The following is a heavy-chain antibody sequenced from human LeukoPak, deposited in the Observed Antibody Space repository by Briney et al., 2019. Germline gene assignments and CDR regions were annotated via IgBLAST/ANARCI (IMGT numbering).Heavy chain of an antibody. Sequence: GGSLRLSCAASGFTVSSNYMSWVRQAPGKGLEWVSAIYSSGSTYYAASVKGRFTISRDSSKNTLYLQMNSLRAEDTAVYYCASRSLWYGEDNWGQGTLVTVSS. CDR3: ASRSLWYGEDN. D-gene: IGHD3-10*01. CDR1: GFTVSSNY. V-gene: IGHV3-53*01. J-gene: IGHJ4*02. CDR2: IYSSGST.